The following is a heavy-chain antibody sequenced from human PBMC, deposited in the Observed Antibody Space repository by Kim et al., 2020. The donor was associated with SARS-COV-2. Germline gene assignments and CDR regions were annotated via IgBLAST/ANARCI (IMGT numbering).Heavy chain of an antibody. V-gene: IGHV3-53*01. Sequence: GGSLRLSCAASGFTVSSKYMNWVRQAPGKGLEWVSVIYSGGSTYYADSVKGRFTISRDNSKNTLYLQMNSLRAEDTAVYYCARDLGYSGWGVFDYWGQGTLVTVSS. CDR2: IYSGGST. CDR1: GFTVSSKY. J-gene: IGHJ4*02. CDR3: ARDLGYSGWGVFDY. D-gene: IGHD6-19*01.